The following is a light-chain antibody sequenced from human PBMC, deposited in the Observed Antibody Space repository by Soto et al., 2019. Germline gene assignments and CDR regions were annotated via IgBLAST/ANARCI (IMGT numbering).Light chain of an antibody. CDR3: QQYDSSSWT. CDR2: GAS. CDR1: QSVDSRY. Sequence: ENVLTQFPGTLSLSPGERATLSCRASQSVDSRYLAWYQQKPGQAPRILIYGASSRATGIPDRFSGSGSGTDFTLTISRLEPEDFAVYYCQQYDSSSWTFGQGTKVEIK. V-gene: IGKV3-20*01. J-gene: IGKJ1*01.